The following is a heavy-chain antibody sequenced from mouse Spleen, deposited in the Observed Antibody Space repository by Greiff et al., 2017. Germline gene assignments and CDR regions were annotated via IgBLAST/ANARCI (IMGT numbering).Heavy chain of an antibody. V-gene: IGHV1-50*01. CDR2: IDPSDSYT. D-gene: IGHD1-1*01. J-gene: IGHJ4*01. CDR1: GYTFTSYW. Sequence: QVQLQQPGAELVKPGASVKLSCKASGYTFTSYWMQWVKQRPGQGLEWIGEIDPSDSYTNYNQKFKGKATLTVDTSSSTAYMQLSSLTSEDSAVYYCARKGNYYGYAMDYWGQGTSVTVSS. CDR3: ARKGNYYGYAMDY.